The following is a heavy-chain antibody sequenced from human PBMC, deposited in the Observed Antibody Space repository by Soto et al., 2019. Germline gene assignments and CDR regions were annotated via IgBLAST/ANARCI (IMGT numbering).Heavy chain of an antibody. D-gene: IGHD3-10*01. CDR1: GGSISSGVYS. J-gene: IGHJ5*02. CDR3: AKVGPYDSGSYMFRYNWFGP. CDR2: IYYSGST. Sequence: PSETLSLTCAVSGGSISSGVYSWSWIRQPPGKGLEWIGYIYYSGSTYYNPSLKSRVTISVDTSKNQFSLKLSSVTAADTAVYYCAKVGPYDSGSYMFRYNWFGPWGPGTLVTVSS. V-gene: IGHV4-30-2*01.